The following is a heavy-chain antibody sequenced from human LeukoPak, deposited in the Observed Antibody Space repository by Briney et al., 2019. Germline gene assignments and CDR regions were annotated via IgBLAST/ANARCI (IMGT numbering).Heavy chain of an antibody. Sequence: SGPALVKPTQTLTLTCTFSGFSLSTSGMCVSWIRQPPGKALEWLALIDWDDDKYYSTSLKTRLTISKDTSKNQVVLTMTNMDPADTATYYCARRPPGLRYFDWLYDYWGQGTLVTVSS. V-gene: IGHV2-70*01. CDR3: ARRPPGLRYFDWLYDY. CDR1: GFSLSTSGMC. CDR2: IDWDDDK. J-gene: IGHJ4*02. D-gene: IGHD3-9*01.